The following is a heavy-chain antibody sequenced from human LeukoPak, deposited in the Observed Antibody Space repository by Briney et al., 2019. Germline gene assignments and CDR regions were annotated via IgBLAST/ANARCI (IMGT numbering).Heavy chain of an antibody. CDR3: ARMDTAMGY. CDR1: GGSISIDTSY. D-gene: IGHD5-18*01. J-gene: IGHJ4*02. CDR2: VYYTGGT. Sequence: SETLSLTCTVSGGSISIDTSYWGWIRQPPGRGLEWIASVYYTGGTYYNPSLKSRVTIFVDTSKNQFSLKLSSVTAADTAVYYCARMDTAMGYWGQGTLVTVSS. V-gene: IGHV4-39*01.